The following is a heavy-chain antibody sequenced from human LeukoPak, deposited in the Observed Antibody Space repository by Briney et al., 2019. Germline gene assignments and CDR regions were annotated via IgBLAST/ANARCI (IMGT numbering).Heavy chain of an antibody. Sequence: GESLKISCKGSGYSFTSYWIGWVRQMPGKGLEWMGIIYPGNSDTRYSPSFQGQVTISADKSISTAYLQWSSLKASDTAMYHCAIGYSGYDARGDFQHWGQGTLVTVSS. CDR2: IYPGNSDT. CDR3: AIGYSGYDARGDFQH. J-gene: IGHJ1*01. D-gene: IGHD5-12*01. V-gene: IGHV5-51*01. CDR1: GYSFTSYW.